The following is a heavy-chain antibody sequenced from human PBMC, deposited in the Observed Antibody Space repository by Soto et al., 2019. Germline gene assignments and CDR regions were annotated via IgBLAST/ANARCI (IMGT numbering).Heavy chain of an antibody. Sequence: EVQLLQSGGGLVQPGGSLTLSCAASGFTFSDYTMTWVRQAPGKVLECVSVILSDYNTYYADSVRGRFTISRDNSKNTLSLEMNSLRAEDTAVCFCARRTSGYFGYWGQGALVTVSS. CDR3: ARRTSGYFGY. V-gene: IGHV3-23*03. CDR2: ILSDYNT. CDR1: GFTFSDYT. J-gene: IGHJ4*02. D-gene: IGHD6-19*01.